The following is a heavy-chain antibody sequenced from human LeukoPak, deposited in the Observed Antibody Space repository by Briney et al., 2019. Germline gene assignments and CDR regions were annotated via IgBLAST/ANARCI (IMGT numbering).Heavy chain of an antibody. CDR1: GFTSSSYS. Sequence: GGSLRLSCAVSGFTSSSYSMKWVRQAPGKGLEWVSYISSSSSTIYYADSVKGRFTISRDNAKNSLYLQMNSLRAEDTAVYYCARGDKYYGSGSPDYWGQGTLVTVSS. D-gene: IGHD3-10*01. J-gene: IGHJ4*02. V-gene: IGHV3-48*01. CDR2: ISSSSSTI. CDR3: ARGDKYYGSGSPDY.